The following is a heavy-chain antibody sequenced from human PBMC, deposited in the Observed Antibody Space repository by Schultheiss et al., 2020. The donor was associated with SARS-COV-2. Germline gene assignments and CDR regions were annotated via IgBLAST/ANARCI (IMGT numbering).Heavy chain of an antibody. V-gene: IGHV4-34*01. CDR1: GGSFSGYY. D-gene: IGHD6-19*01. CDR2: INHSGST. J-gene: IGHJ6*02. Sequence: SQTLSLTCAVYGGSFSGYYWSWIRQPPGKGLEWIGEINHSGSTNYNPSLKSRVTISVDTSKNQFSLKLSSVTAADTAVYYCARGPDSSENYYYGMDVWGQGTTVTVSS. CDR3: ARGPDSSENYYYGMDV.